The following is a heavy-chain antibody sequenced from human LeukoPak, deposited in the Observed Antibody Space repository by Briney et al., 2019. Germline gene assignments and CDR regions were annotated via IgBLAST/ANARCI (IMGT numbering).Heavy chain of an antibody. CDR2: INHSRST. D-gene: IGHD2-2*01. CDR1: GGSFSGYY. V-gene: IGHV4-34*01. Sequence: PSETLSLTCAVYGGSFSGYYWSWIRQPPGKGLEWIGEINHSRSTNYNPSLKSRVTISVDTSKNQFSLKLSSVTAADTAVYYCARAPPVVVPAASFYYYYMDVWGKGTTVTVSS. CDR3: ARAPPVVVPAASFYYYYMDV. J-gene: IGHJ6*03.